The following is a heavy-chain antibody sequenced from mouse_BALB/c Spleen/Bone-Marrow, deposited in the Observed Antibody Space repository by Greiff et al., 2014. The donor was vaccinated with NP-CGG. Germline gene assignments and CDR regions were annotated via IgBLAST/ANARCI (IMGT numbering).Heavy chain of an antibody. CDR3: TRSRYDYDNAMDC. J-gene: IGHJ4*01. CDR2: INPSNGGT. V-gene: IGHV1S81*02. CDR1: GYTFTSYY. Sequence: QVQLQQSGAELVKPGASVKLSCKASGYTFTSYYMYWVKQRPGQGLEWIGEINPSNGGTNCNEKFKSKATLTVDKSSSTAYMQLSRLTSDDSTVYCCTRSRYDYDNAMDCWGQGTSVTVSS. D-gene: IGHD2-4*01.